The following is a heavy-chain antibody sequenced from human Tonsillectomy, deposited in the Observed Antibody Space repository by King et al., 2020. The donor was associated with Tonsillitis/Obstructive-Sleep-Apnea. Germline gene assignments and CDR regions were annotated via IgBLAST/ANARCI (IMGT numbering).Heavy chain of an antibody. Sequence: QMQESGPGLVKPSGTLSLTCAVSGGSISSSNWWSWVRQPPGKGLEWIGEIYHSGSTNYSPSLMTRVTISVDKSKNQFSLKLNSVTAADTPVYYCARDSGPKPGTTWEPPKIDAFDIWGQGTMVTVSS. CDR1: GGSISSSNW. V-gene: IGHV4-4*02. CDR2: IYHSGST. J-gene: IGHJ3*02. D-gene: IGHD1-1*01. CDR3: ARDSGPKPGTTWEPPKIDAFDI.